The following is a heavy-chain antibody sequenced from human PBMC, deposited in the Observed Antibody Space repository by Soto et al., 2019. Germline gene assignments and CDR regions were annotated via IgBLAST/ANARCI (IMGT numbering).Heavy chain of an antibody. Sequence: GESLKISCEASGYSFTSNWIGWVRQMPGKGLEWMGIINPADSDIKYSPSFQGQVTISADKSISTVYLQWSSLQASDTAMYYCAIHSREEKGWTIRRLDYWGQGTLVTVSS. V-gene: IGHV5-51*01. D-gene: IGHD2-2*01. J-gene: IGHJ4*02. CDR1: GYSFTSNW. CDR3: AIHSREEKGWTIRRLDY. CDR2: INPADSDI.